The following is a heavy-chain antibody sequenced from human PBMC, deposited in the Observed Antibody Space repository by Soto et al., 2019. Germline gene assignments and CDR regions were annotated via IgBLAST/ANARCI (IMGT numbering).Heavy chain of an antibody. CDR3: ARSDIRGRNAFDY. V-gene: IGHV4-30-4*01. J-gene: IGHJ4*02. D-gene: IGHD5-12*01. CDR2: ISYRVDT. CDR1: GDSFSSDDYY. Sequence: SETLSLTCTVSGDSFSSDDYYWSWIRQPPGKGLEWIGYISYRVDTYYSPSLKSRVTMSIDTSKNQFSLNVSSVTAADTAVYYCARSDIRGRNAFDYWGQGTLVTVSS.